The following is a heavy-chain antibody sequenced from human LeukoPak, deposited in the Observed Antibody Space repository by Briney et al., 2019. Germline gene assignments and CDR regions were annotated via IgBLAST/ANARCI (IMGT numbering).Heavy chain of an antibody. CDR1: GGSVTSTNW. J-gene: IGHJ4*02. CDR2: VHLYRRN. Sequence: TSETLSLTCAVYGGSVTSTNWWSWVRQPPGKGLEWIGEVHLYRRNNYHPSLKSRLIMSVVLPENHLALKLTSVTAADTAVCYGGREGGCCRPLDYSGQGTLVTVSS. V-gene: IGHV4-4*02. CDR3: GREGGCCRPLDY.